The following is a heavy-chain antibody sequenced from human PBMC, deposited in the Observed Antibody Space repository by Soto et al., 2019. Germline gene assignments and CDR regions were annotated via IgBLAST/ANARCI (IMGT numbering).Heavy chain of an antibody. D-gene: IGHD6-13*01. CDR3: ARDVSIAADLNWFDP. J-gene: IGHJ5*02. CDR1: GGSISSSNW. V-gene: IGHV4-4*02. Sequence: QVQLQESGPGLVKPSGTLSLTCAVSGGSISSSNWWSWVRQPPGKGLEWIGEIYHSGSTNYNPSLKSRVTISVDKSQDQFSLKLSSVTAADTAVYYCARDVSIAADLNWFDPWGQGTLVTVSS. CDR2: IYHSGST.